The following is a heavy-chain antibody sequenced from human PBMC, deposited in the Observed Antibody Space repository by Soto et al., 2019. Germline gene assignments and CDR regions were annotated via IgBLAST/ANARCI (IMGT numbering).Heavy chain of an antibody. CDR1: GGSISSYD. D-gene: IGHD4-17*01. J-gene: IGHJ6*03. V-gene: IGHV4-59*08. CDR2: IYYSGST. Sequence: LATLCLTCTVSGGSISSYDWSWIRQPPGKGLEWIGYIYYSGSTNYNPSLKSRVTISVDTSKNQLSLKLSSVTAADTAVYYCARASGYGDSYYYYYYLDVWGKGTTGTGSS. CDR3: ARASGYGDSYYYYYYLDV.